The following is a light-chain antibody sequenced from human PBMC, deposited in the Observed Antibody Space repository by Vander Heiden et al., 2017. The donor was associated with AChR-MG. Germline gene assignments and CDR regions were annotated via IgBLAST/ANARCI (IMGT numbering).Light chain of an antibody. J-gene: IGLJ3*02. V-gene: IGLV1-44*01. CDR1: SSNIGRNT. Sequence: QSALTQPPAASGTPGQRVTMSCFGGSSNIGRNTVNWYQQLPGAAPKCLIFSDNQRPSGVPARFSGSKSGTSASLAISGLQSEDEADYYCAAWDDSLNGPVFGGGTKLTVI. CDR2: SDN. CDR3: AAWDDSLNGPV.